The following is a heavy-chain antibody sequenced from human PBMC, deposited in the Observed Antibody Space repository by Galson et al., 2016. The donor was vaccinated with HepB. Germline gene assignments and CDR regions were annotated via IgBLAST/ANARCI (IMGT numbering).Heavy chain of an antibody. CDR1: GGSISSSSYY. J-gene: IGHJ6*04. CDR2: IYYSGTT. V-gene: IGHV4-39*01. CDR3: ARAYSSGWTGNYYGMDV. D-gene: IGHD6-19*01. Sequence: SETLSLTCIVSGGSISSSSYYWGWVRQPPGKGLEWIGSIYYSGTTYYNPSLKSRVTISVDTSKNQFSLKLSSVTAADTAVYSCARAYSSGWTGNYYGMDVWGKGTTVTVSS.